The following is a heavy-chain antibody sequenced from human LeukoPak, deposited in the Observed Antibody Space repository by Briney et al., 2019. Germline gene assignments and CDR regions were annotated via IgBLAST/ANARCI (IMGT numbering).Heavy chain of an antibody. Sequence: GGSLRLSCVASGFIFRDYAMSWVRQAPAGGLEWVSSLRGDGETFYTDSVKGRFTLSRDHSRNTVYLQLSNLRVEDTAVYYCAKASWVSSADAVLWGQGTLVTIS. D-gene: IGHD3-16*01. V-gene: IGHV3-23*01. J-gene: IGHJ4*02. CDR2: LRGDGET. CDR1: GFIFRDYA. CDR3: AKASWVSSADAVL.